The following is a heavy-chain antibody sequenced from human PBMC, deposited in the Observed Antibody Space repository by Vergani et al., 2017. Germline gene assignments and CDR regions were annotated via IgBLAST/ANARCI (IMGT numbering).Heavy chain of an antibody. CDR1: GGSISSSSYY. J-gene: IGHJ5*02. Sequence: QLQLQESGPGLVKPSETLSLTCTVSGGSISSSSYYLGWIRQPPGKGLEWIGSLYYSASTYYNPSLKSRVTISVDTSKNQFSLKLSSVTAADTAVYYCASWPRIAAAGISVSWFDPWDRGTLVTVSS. CDR3: ASWPRIAAAGISVSWFDP. V-gene: IGHV4-39*01. CDR2: LYYSAST. D-gene: IGHD6-13*01.